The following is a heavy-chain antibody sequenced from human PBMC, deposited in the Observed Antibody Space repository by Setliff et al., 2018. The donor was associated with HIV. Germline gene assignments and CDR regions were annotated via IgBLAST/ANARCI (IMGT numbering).Heavy chain of an antibody. D-gene: IGHD2-21*01. V-gene: IGHV4-59*02. Sequence: PSETLSLTCTVSGASVSDNFWNWIRQSPGKGLEWIGYIYYSGSTNYNPSLESRVSISIDTSKNQFSLRLSSVTAADTAVYYCARGHTWNYFDYWGQGTLVTAPQ. CDR2: IYYSGST. CDR3: ARGHTWNYFDY. J-gene: IGHJ4*02. CDR1: GASVSDNF.